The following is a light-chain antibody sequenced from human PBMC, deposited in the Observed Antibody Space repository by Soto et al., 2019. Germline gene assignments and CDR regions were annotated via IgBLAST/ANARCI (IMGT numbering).Light chain of an antibody. V-gene: IGKV3-11*01. Sequence: IVLTQSPATLSSFRGDRVTLSCMASQAVNTRLAWYQHKPGQAPRLLIYLASNRAAGVPARFSGSGSGTDFTLTISDVEHEDFAVYYCHQRQSWPRTFGQGTKVDIK. CDR3: HQRQSWPRT. CDR1: QAVNTR. CDR2: LAS. J-gene: IGKJ1*01.